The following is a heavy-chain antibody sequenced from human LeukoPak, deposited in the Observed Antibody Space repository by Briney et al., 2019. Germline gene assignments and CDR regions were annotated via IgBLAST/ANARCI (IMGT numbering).Heavy chain of an antibody. CDR3: ARVSLGYYYCNMDV. J-gene: IGHJ6*03. Sequence: SETLSLTCTVSSYSISSAYYWGWIRQPPGKGLEWIETIYHSGSTCNNPSLRSRVTISVDTSRNQFSLKLSSVTAADTAVYYCARVSLGYYYCNMDVWGKGTTVTVSS. D-gene: IGHD3-3*02. CDR2: IYHSGST. V-gene: IGHV4-38-2*02. CDR1: SYSISSAYY.